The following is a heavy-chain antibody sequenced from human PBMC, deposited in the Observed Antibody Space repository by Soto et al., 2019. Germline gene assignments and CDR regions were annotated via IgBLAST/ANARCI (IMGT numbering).Heavy chain of an antibody. CDR1: GGTFSSYA. V-gene: IGHV1-69*13. CDR3: ASLKSYEATVQRNYYYGMDV. D-gene: IGHD4-17*01. CDR2: IIPIFGTA. Sequence: GASVKVSCKASGGTFSSYAISWVRQAPGQGLEWMGGIIPIFGTANYAQKFQGRVTITADESTSTAYMELSSLRSEDTAVYYCASLKSYEATVQRNYYYGMDVWGQGTTVTVSS. J-gene: IGHJ6*02.